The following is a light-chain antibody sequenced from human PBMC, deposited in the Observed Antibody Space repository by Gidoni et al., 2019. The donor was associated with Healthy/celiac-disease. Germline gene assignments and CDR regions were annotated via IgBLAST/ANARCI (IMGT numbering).Light chain of an antibody. Sequence: EMVMTQSPATLSVSPGERATLSCRASQSVSSNLAWYQQKPGQAPRLLIYGASTRATGIPARFSGSGSGTEFTLTISSLQSEDFAVYYCQQYNNWLLFTFXPXTKVDIK. J-gene: IGKJ3*01. CDR1: QSVSSN. CDR2: GAS. CDR3: QQYNNWLLFT. V-gene: IGKV3-15*01.